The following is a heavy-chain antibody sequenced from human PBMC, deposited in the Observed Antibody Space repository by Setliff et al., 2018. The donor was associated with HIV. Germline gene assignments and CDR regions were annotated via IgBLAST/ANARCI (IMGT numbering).Heavy chain of an antibody. CDR3: ARGRGSGSYWARFES. Sequence: TSETLSLTCTVSGDSIFSGSYYWYWIRQPAGKGLEWIGRIFTSEKVDYNSSLKSRVAIKMDRSKNQFSLQLTSVTAEDTAVYYCARGRGSGSYWARFESWGHGTLVTVSS. D-gene: IGHD3-10*01. V-gene: IGHV4-61*02. J-gene: IGHJ5*01. CDR2: IFTSEKV. CDR1: GDSIFSGSYY.